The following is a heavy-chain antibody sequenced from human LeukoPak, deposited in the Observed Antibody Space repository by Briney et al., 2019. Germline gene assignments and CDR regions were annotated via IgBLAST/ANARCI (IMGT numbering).Heavy chain of an antibody. D-gene: IGHD6-25*01. V-gene: IGHV1-2*02. CDR2: INPNSGNT. J-gene: IGHJ5*02. Sequence: EASVKVSCKASGYTFTGYYMHWVRQAPGQGLEWMGWINPNSGNTHYSQKFQDRVTMTRDTSISTAYMELSSLESDDTAIYYCAREGAAAEDVNWFDPWGQGTLVTVSS. CDR1: GYTFTGYY. CDR3: AREGAAAEDVNWFDP.